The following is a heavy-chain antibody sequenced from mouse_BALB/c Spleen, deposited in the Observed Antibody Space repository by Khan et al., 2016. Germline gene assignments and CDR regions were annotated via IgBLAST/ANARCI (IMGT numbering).Heavy chain of an antibody. D-gene: IGHD1-1*01. Sequence: VQLQESGPDLVKPSQSLSLTCTVTGYSITSDYNWHWIRQFPGNKLEWMGYIYYSGDTHCNPSLKSRISITRDTSKNQFFLQLSSVTTEDTATYYCASYSNGSSSIYWGQGTTLTVSS. CDR2: IYYSGDT. CDR3: ASYSNGSSSIY. J-gene: IGHJ2*01. CDR1: GYSITSDYN. V-gene: IGHV3-1*02.